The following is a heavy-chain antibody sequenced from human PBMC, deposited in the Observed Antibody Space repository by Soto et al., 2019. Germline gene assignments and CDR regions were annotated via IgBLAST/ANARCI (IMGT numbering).Heavy chain of an antibody. J-gene: IGHJ4*02. Sequence: QVQLVESGGGEVQPGRSLRLSCAASGLTLSSYGMHWVRQPPGKGLEWVAVISYDGSKKYYAESVRGRFTISRDNSKNTVYLQMNSLRIEDTAVYYCERDSVFRMVREIIMDDFDYWGQGTLVTVSS. CDR2: ISYDGSKK. CDR1: GLTLSSYG. D-gene: IGHD3-10*01. CDR3: ERDSVFRMVREIIMDDFDY. V-gene: IGHV3-30*03.